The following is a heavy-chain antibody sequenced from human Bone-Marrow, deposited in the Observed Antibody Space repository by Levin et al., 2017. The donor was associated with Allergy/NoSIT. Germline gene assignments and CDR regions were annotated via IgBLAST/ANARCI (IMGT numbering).Heavy chain of an antibody. Sequence: PGGSLRLSCTVSGGSISSYYWSWIRQPPGKGLEWIGYIYYSGSTNYNPSLKSRVTISVDTSKNQFSLKLSSVTAADTAVYYCARDYSSAIKTGYYGMDVWGQGTTVTVSS. D-gene: IGHD3-22*01. J-gene: IGHJ6*02. V-gene: IGHV4-59*01. CDR1: GGSISSYY. CDR3: ARDYSSAIKTGYYGMDV. CDR2: IYYSGST.